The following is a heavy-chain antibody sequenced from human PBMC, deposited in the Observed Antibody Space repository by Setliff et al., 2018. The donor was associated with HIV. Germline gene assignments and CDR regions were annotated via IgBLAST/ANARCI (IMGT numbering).Heavy chain of an antibody. J-gene: IGHJ4*02. Sequence: GESLKISCRASGYTFTNYWIGWVRQMPGKGLEWIGVIYPGDPVTRYGPSFQGQVFISADRSITTAYLEWSSLKPSDTAMYYCIRRRRAPGTEDLEAVWGQGTLVTVSS. CDR2: IYPGDPVT. CDR1: GYTFTNYW. D-gene: IGHD1-26*01. CDR3: IRRRRAPGTEDLEAV. V-gene: IGHV5-51*01.